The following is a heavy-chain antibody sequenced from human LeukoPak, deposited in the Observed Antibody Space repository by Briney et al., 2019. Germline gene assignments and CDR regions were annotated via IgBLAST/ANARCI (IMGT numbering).Heavy chain of an antibody. V-gene: IGHV4-59*11. CDR2: VYSSGST. CDR3: ARGGGDRPYPS. CDR1: GGSINNHY. Sequence: SETLSLTCTVSGGSINNHYWSWIRQSPGTGLEWIGYVYSSGSTKYNPSLKSRVTISVDTSKNQFSLKLSSVTAADTAVYYCARGGGDRPYPSWGQGTLVTVSS. D-gene: IGHD2-21*02. J-gene: IGHJ4*02.